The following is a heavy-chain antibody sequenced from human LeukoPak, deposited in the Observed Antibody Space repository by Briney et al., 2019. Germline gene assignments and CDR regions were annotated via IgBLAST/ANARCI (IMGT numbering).Heavy chain of an antibody. Sequence: GGSLRLSCAASGFTFSSYAMSWVRQAPGKGLEWVSAISGSGGSTYYADSVKGRFTISRDNSKNTLYLQMNSLRAEDTAVYYCAKGSWIQPIAYTDVWGKGTTVTVSS. CDR1: GFTFSSYA. CDR3: AKGSWIQPIAYTDV. D-gene: IGHD5-18*01. J-gene: IGHJ6*03. V-gene: IGHV3-23*01. CDR2: ISGSGGST.